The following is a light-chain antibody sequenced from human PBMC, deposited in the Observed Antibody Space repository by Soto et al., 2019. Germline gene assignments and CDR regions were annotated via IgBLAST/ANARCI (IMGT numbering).Light chain of an antibody. CDR2: GAS. CDR3: QQYGSSPPLT. V-gene: IGKV3-20*01. Sequence: EFVLTQSPGTLSLSPGERATLSCRVSQSVSSSFLAWYQQKPGQAPRILIYGASTRATGIPDRFSGSGSGTDFTLTISRLEPEDFAVYYCQQYGSSPPLTFGGGTKVEIK. J-gene: IGKJ4*01. CDR1: QSVSSSF.